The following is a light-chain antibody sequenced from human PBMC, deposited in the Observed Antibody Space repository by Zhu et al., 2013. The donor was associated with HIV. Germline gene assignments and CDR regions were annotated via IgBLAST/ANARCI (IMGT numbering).Light chain of an antibody. CDR3: QQSGT. CDR1: QTLTSY. J-gene: IGKJ4*01. Sequence: EIVLTQSPATLSLSPGDRAVLSCRASQTLTSYLAWYQQKPGQSPRLLIYDTSKRATGIPPRFSGSGSGTDFTLTISSLEPEDFATYYCQQSGTFGGGTKVEIK. CDR2: DTS. V-gene: IGKV3-11*01.